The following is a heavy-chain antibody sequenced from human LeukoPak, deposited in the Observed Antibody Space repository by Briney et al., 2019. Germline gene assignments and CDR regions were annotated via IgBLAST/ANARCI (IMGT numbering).Heavy chain of an antibody. CDR1: GGYISSYY. Sequence: SETLSLTCNVSGGYISSYYWTWVRQPVGSGLEWIGRINAKGDINYNPSLKSRVTMSVDTSKNQFSLKMPSLTAPDTAVYYCAREGLDLWSGYLQDWGRGTLVTVSS. D-gene: IGHD3-3*01. J-gene: IGHJ4*02. CDR2: INAKGDI. V-gene: IGHV4-4*07. CDR3: AREGLDLWSGYLQD.